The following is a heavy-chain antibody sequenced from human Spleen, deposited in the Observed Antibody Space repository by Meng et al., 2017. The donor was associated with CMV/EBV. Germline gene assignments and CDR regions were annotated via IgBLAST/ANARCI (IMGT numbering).Heavy chain of an antibody. V-gene: IGHV3-21*01. Sequence: LSHAASGFTFSSYSRNGVRQAPGKGLEWVSSISSSSSYIYYADSVKGRFTISRDNAKNSLYLQMNSLRAEDTAVYYCAREGWELNFDYWGQGTLVTVSS. J-gene: IGHJ4*02. CDR1: GFTFSSYS. CDR2: ISSSSSYI. CDR3: AREGWELNFDY. D-gene: IGHD1-26*01.